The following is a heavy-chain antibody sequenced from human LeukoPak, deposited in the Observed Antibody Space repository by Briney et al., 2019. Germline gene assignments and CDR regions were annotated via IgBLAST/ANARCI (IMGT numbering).Heavy chain of an antibody. J-gene: IGHJ4*02. CDR3: ARGRQWLEAFYYLDY. CDR2: IKQDGSEK. Sequence: GGSLRLSCAASGFTFSSYWMSWVRQAPGKGLEWVANIKQDGSEKYYVDSVKGRFTISRDDAKNSLYLQMNGLRAEDTAEYYCARGRQWLEAFYYLDYWGQGTLVTVSS. D-gene: IGHD6-19*01. V-gene: IGHV3-7*04. CDR1: GFTFSSYW.